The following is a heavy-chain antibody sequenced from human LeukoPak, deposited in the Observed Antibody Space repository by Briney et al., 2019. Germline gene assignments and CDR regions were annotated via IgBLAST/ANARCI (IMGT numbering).Heavy chain of an antibody. Sequence: ASETLSLTCAVYGGSFSGYSWSWIRQPPGKGLEWIGSISYSGNIYYNPSLKSRVTISVDTSVKQFSLKLTSVTAAESCVYYCARGDFSFYYMDVWGKGTTVTVSS. J-gene: IGHJ6*03. CDR3: ARGDFSFYYMDV. V-gene: IGHV4-34*01. CDR2: ISYSGNI. D-gene: IGHD2-21*02. CDR1: GGSFSGYS.